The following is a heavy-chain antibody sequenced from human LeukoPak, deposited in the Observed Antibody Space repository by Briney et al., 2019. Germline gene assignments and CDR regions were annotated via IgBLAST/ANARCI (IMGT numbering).Heavy chain of an antibody. CDR1: GGSISSSGYY. CDR3: ARHDYGAKWFDP. Sequence: PSETLSLTCTVSGGSISSSGYYWGWIRQPPGKGLEWIGSVYYSGSTYYNPSLKSRVTISVDTSKNQFSLKLSSVTAADTAVYYCARHDYGAKWFDPWGQGTLVTVS. CDR2: VYYSGST. V-gene: IGHV4-39*01. J-gene: IGHJ5*02. D-gene: IGHD4-17*01.